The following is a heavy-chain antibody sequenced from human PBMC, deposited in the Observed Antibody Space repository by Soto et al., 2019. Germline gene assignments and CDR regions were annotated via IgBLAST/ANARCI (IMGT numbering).Heavy chain of an antibody. V-gene: IGHV4-30-4*01. CDR2: IYYSGST. CDR3: ARDATRVTIRRPWLPVVGMDV. D-gene: IGHD2-15*01. Sequence: PSETLSLTCTVSGGSISSGDYYWSWIRQPPGKGLEWIGYIYYSGSTYYNPSLKSRVTISVDTSKNQFSLKLSSVTAADTAVYYCARDATRVTIRRPWLPVVGMDVWGQGTTVTVSS. J-gene: IGHJ6*02. CDR1: GGSISSGDYY.